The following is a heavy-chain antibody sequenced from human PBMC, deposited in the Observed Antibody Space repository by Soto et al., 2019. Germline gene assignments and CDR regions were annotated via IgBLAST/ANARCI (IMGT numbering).Heavy chain of an antibody. CDR1: GFTFTNAW. Sequence: GGSLRLSCAASGFTFTNAWMNWVRQAPGKGLEWVGRIKSKTDGGTTDYAAPVKGRFTISRDDSENTLYLQMNSLRAEDTAVYYCARDAFGELFRYFDYWGQGTLVTVSS. V-gene: IGHV3-15*07. CDR2: IKSKTDGGTT. CDR3: ARDAFGELFRYFDY. D-gene: IGHD3-10*01. J-gene: IGHJ4*02.